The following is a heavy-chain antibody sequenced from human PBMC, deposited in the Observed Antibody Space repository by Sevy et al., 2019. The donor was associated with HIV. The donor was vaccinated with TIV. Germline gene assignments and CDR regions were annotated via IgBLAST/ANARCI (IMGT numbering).Heavy chain of an antibody. V-gene: IGHV3-30-3*01. J-gene: IGHJ4*02. D-gene: IGHD7-27*01. CDR1: GFTFSTYA. CDR3: ARDQLGSIDY. CDR2: VSSDGSEI. Sequence: GGSLRLSCAVSGFTFSTYAMHWVRQAPGKGLECVAIVSSDGSEINYADSVKGRFTISRDNSRNTLYLQVNSLRTEDTDLYYCARDQLGSIDYWGQGTLVTVSS.